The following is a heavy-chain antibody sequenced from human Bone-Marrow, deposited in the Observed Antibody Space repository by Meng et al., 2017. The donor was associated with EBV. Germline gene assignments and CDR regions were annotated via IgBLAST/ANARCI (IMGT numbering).Heavy chain of an antibody. D-gene: IGHD4-23*01. CDR1: GFTFSNFG. CDR3: ATATDGGNIDY. V-gene: IGHV3-33*01. CDR2: IWYDATNT. Sequence: QVNLVESGGGVVQPGRSLRLSCATSGFTFSNFGMHWVRQAPGRGLEWVAVIWYDATNTYYADSVKGRFTISRDNSKDTLYLQMNSLRPEDTAVYYCATATDGGNIDYWGQGTLVTVSS. J-gene: IGHJ4*02.